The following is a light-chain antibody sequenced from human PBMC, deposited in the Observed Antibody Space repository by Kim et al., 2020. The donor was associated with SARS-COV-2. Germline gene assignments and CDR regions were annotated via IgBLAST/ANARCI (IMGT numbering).Light chain of an antibody. J-gene: IGKJ1*01. Sequence: SPGEDAPLSCRASQSISIDLAWYQHRPGQAPRLLIHGASTRATNIPDRFSGSGSGTEFTLTISSLQSEDFAVYYCQQYNDRPPWTFGQGTKVDIK. V-gene: IGKV3-15*01. CDR1: QSISID. CDR3: QQYNDRPPWT. CDR2: GAS.